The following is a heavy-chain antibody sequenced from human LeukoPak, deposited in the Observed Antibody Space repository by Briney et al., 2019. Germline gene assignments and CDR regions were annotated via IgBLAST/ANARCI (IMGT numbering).Heavy chain of an antibody. J-gene: IGHJ4*02. CDR3: ARLSSSTTPGY. CDR1: GGSISSSSYY. CDR2: IYYSGST. Sequence: SETLSLTCTVSGGSISSSSYYWGWIRQPPGKGLEWIGSIYYSGSTYYNPSLKSRVTISVYTSKNQFSLKLSSVTAADTAVYYCARLSSSTTPGYWGQGTLVTVSS. D-gene: IGHD6-6*01. V-gene: IGHV4-39*07.